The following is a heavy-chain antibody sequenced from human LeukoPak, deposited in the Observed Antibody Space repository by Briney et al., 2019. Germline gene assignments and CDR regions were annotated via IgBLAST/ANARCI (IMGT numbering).Heavy chain of an antibody. CDR2: ISSSSSYI. V-gene: IGHV3-21*01. CDR3: ARPSYYDILTGYYTDYYGMDV. D-gene: IGHD3-9*01. Sequence: GGSLRLSCAVSGLTFRSYSMNWVRQAPGKGLEWVSSISSSSSYIYYADSVKGRFTISRDNAKNSLYLQMNSLRAEDTAVYYCARPSYYDILTGYYTDYYGMDVWGQGTTVTVSS. CDR1: GLTFRSYS. J-gene: IGHJ6*02.